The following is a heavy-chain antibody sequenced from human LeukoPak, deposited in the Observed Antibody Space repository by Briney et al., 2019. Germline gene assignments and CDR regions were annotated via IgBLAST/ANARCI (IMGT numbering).Heavy chain of an antibody. V-gene: IGHV1-46*01. CDR3: ARDPGGGSADY. CDR2: INPSGGST. D-gene: IGHD3-10*01. Sequence: ASVTVSCKASRYTFTSYYVHWVRPAPGQGRAWMGIINPSGGSTSYAQKFQGRVTMTRDTSTSTVYMELSSLRCEDTAVYYCARDPGGGSADYWGQGTLVTVSS. CDR1: RYTFTSYY. J-gene: IGHJ4*02.